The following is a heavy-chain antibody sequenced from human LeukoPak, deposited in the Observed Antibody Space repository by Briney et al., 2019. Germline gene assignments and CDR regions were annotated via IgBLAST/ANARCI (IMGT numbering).Heavy chain of an antibody. D-gene: IGHD5-12*01. J-gene: IGHJ4*01. CDR1: GFNFIDYS. Sequence: HPGGSLRVSCAASGFNFIDYSMNWVRQAPGKGLEWISYIGISSGNTKYADSVKGRFTISRDKARNSLYLQMNSLRVEDTAVYYCARDHRYAFDNWGHGTLVTVSS. V-gene: IGHV3-48*01. CDR2: IGISSGNT. CDR3: ARDHRYAFDN.